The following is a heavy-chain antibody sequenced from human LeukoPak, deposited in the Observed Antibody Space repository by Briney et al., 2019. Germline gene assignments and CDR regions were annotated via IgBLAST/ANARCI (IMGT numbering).Heavy chain of an antibody. D-gene: IGHD3-22*01. CDR3: AKDTSTYYYDSSGYYYFDY. V-gene: IGHV3-23*01. CDR1: GFTFSSYA. CDR2: ISGSGGST. J-gene: IGHJ4*02. Sequence: GGSLTLSCAASGFTFSSYAMSWVRQAPGKGLEWVSAISGSGGSTYYADSVKGRFTISRDNSKNTLYLQMNSLRAEDTAVYYCAKDTSTYYYDSSGYYYFDYWGQGTLVTVSS.